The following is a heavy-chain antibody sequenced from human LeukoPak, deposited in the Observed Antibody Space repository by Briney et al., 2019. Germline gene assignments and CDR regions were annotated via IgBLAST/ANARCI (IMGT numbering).Heavy chain of an antibody. Sequence: GGSLRLSCAASGFTFSSYAMSWVRQAPGKGLEWVSAISGSGGSTYYADSVKGRFTISRDNSKNTLYLQMNSLRAEDTAVYYCAREYSSSGYYYYYMDVWGKGTTVTVSS. J-gene: IGHJ6*03. V-gene: IGHV3-23*01. D-gene: IGHD6-6*01. CDR2: ISGSGGST. CDR3: AREYSSSGYYYYYMDV. CDR1: GFTFSSYA.